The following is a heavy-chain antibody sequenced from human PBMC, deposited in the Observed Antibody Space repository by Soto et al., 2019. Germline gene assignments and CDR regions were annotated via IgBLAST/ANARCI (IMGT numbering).Heavy chain of an antibody. V-gene: IGHV1-3*01. Sequence: ASVKVSCKASGITFSTYAIHWVRQAPGQRLEWMGWINAGNGNTRYSQKFQGRVTLTRDTSASTAYMDLSSLRSEDTAIYYFSNANSGYVTWGQGTTVTVSS. CDR3: SNANSGYVT. D-gene: IGHD5-12*01. CDR2: INAGNGNT. J-gene: IGHJ6*02. CDR1: GITFSTYA.